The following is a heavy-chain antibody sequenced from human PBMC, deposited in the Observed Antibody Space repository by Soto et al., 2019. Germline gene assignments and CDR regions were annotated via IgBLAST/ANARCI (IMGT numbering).Heavy chain of an antibody. CDR2: IIPIFGTA. Sequence: SVKVSCKASGGTFSSYAISWVRQSPGQGLEWMGGIIPIFGTANYAQKFQGRVTITADESTSTAYMELSSLRSEDTAVHYCARRALDAFDIWGQGTMVTVSS. CDR3: ARRALDAFDI. CDR1: GGTFSSYA. J-gene: IGHJ3*02. V-gene: IGHV1-69*13.